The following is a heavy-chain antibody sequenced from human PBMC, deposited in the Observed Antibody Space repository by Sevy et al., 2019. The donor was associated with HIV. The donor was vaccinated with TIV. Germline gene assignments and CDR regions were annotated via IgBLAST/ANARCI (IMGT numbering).Heavy chain of an antibody. CDR3: ARPYGSGSWEAFDI. Sequence: GGSLRLSCIASGFTFSRSSMNWVRQAPGKGLEWVSSISSSSNYIYYADSMKGRFTISRDNAKNSLYLQMNSLRAEDTAVYYCARPYGSGSWEAFDIWGQGTMVTVSS. CDR1: GFTFSRSS. V-gene: IGHV3-21*01. CDR2: ISSSSNYI. J-gene: IGHJ3*02. D-gene: IGHD3-10*01.